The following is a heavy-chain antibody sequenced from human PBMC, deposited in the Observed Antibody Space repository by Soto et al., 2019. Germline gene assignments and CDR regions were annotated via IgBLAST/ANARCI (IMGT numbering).Heavy chain of an antibody. Sequence: EVQLVESGGGLVQPGGSLRLSCAASGFRFSSYWMNWVRQAPGKGLEWVANINQDGSEKNYVDSVKGRFTISRDNAKNSLYLQMNSLRAEDTAVYYCAGRTGDQGWDFDLWGRGTLVTVSS. V-gene: IGHV3-7*03. D-gene: IGHD1-1*01. CDR2: INQDGSEK. CDR3: AGRTGDQGWDFDL. CDR1: GFRFSSYW. J-gene: IGHJ2*01.